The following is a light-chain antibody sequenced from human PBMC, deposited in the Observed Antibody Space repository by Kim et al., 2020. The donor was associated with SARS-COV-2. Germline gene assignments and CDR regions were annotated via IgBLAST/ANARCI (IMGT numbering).Light chain of an antibody. Sequence: DIVMTQSPDSLAVSLGERATINCKSSQSVLYSSNNKNYLAWYQQKPGQPPKLLIYWASTRESGVPDRFSGSGSGTDFTLTISSLQAEDVAVYYCQQYYSTPLTFGGGPKVAIK. V-gene: IGKV4-1*01. J-gene: IGKJ4*01. CDR1: QSVLYSSNNKNY. CDR3: QQYYSTPLT. CDR2: WAS.